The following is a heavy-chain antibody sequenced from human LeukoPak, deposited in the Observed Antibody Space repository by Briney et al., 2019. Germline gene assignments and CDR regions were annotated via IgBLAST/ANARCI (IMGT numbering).Heavy chain of an antibody. V-gene: IGHV3-48*03. CDR1: GFTFSSYE. J-gene: IGHJ4*02. D-gene: IGHD2-15*01. CDR3: ARKAECSGGSCYANYFDY. CDR2: ISSSGSTI. Sequence: PGGSLRLSCAASGFTFSSYEMNWVRQAPGKGLEWVSYISSSGSTIYYADSVKGRFTISRDNAKNSLYLQMNSLRAEDTAVYYCARKAECSGGSCYANYFDYWGQGTLVTVSS.